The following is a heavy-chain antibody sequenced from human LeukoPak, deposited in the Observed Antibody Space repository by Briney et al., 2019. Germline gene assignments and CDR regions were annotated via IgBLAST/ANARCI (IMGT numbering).Heavy chain of an antibody. CDR1: GYSFSNYW. D-gene: IGHD2-21*02. Sequence: GESLKISCEGSGYSFSNYWIGWVRQMPGKGLEWMGIIYPGDYETRYSPSFQGLVTISVDKSISTAYLQWSSLKASYTAMYYCAIPPGYCGNDCSFDHWGQGTLVTVSS. CDR2: IYPGDYET. J-gene: IGHJ4*02. V-gene: IGHV5-51*01. CDR3: AIPPGYCGNDCSFDH.